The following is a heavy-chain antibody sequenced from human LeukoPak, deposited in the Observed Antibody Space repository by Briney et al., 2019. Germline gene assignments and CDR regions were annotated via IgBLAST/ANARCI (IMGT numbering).Heavy chain of an antibody. V-gene: IGHV1-18*01. CDR3: ARGAAPGPLWY. CDR1: GYSFPSFG. Sequence: ASVKVSCKASGYSFPSFGITWVRQAPGQGLEWMGWISVNNGNTNYAQNFQGRVTVTTDTSRSTVYMELRSLRSDDTAVYYCARGAAPGPLWYWGQGTLVTVSS. D-gene: IGHD6-6*01. J-gene: IGHJ4*02. CDR2: ISVNNGNT.